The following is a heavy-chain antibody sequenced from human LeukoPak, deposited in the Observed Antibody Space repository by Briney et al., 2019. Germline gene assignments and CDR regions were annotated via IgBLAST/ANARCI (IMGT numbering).Heavy chain of an antibody. CDR3: ARGGVRFLFDP. CDR2: INHSGST. V-gene: IGHV4-34*01. J-gene: IGHJ5*02. CDR1: GGSFSGYY. D-gene: IGHD3-3*01. Sequence: SETLSLTCAVSGGSFSGYYWSWIRQPPGKGLEWIGEINHSGSTNYNPSLKSRVTISVDTSKNQFSLKLSSVTAADTAVYYCARGGVRFLFDPWGQGTLVTVSS.